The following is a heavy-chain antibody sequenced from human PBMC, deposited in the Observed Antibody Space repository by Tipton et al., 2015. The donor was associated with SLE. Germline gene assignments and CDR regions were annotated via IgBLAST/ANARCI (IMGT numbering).Heavy chain of an antibody. Sequence: QVQLVQSGAEVKKPGASVKVSCKASGYTFTSYGISWVRQAPGQGLEWMGWISAYTGNTNYAQKLQGRVTMTTDTYTSTAYMELRSLRSEDTAVYYCASVYYDFWSGYYVLDYGGQGTLVTVSS. CDR2: ISAYTGNT. J-gene: IGHJ4*02. V-gene: IGHV1-18*01. CDR1: GYTFTSYG. CDR3: ASVYYDFWSGYYVLDY. D-gene: IGHD3-3*01.